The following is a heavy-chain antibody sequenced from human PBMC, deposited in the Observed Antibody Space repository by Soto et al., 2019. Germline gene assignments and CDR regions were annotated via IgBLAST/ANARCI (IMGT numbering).Heavy chain of an antibody. V-gene: IGHV4-34*01. CDR3: ARGQEGVVATH. CDR1: GGSFTGYY. J-gene: IGHJ4*02. D-gene: IGHD2-15*01. Sequence: QVQLQQWGAGLLKPSETLSLTCAVTGGSFTGYYWSWVRQPPGKGLEWIGEIKDGGSTNYSPSLRSRVTISADTSKNQFSLKATSVTAADTAVYYCARGQEGVVATHWDQGTLVTVSS. CDR2: IKDGGST.